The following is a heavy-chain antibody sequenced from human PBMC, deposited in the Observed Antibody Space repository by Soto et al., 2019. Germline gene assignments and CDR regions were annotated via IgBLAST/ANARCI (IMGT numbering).Heavy chain of an antibody. Sequence: CAVSGMTVGHDALRCVSQATGKGLEWVSGVGGSGDSTYYADSVKGRFTISRDNSKDTLYLQMNSLRAEDTAVYYCAKSPLGYCSGGSCYPPHYFDYWGQGTLVTVSS. J-gene: IGHJ4*02. V-gene: IGHV3-23*01. D-gene: IGHD2-15*01. CDR3: AKSPLGYCSGGSCYPPHYFDY. CDR1: GMTVGHDA. CDR2: VGGSGDST.